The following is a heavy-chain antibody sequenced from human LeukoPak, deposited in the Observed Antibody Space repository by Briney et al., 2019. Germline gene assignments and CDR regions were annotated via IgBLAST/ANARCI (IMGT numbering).Heavy chain of an antibody. CDR1: GFSISTYW. V-gene: IGHV3-7*01. CDR2: IRQDGNEI. D-gene: IGHD2-8*02. CDR3: VRVVSGGSQAY. Sequence: PGGSLRLSCVASGFSISTYWMSWVRQAPARGLEWVANIRQDGNEIHYLDSVKGRFTISRDNAKNSAYLQVNSLRAEDSAIYYCVRVVSGGSQAYWGRGTLVTVSS. J-gene: IGHJ4*01.